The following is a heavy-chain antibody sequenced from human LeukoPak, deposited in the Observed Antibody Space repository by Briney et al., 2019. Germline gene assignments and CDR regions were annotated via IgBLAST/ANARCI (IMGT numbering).Heavy chain of an antibody. CDR1: GFTVSSNY. CDR3: ASSYSSGWYYLDY. Sequence: PGGSLGLSCAASGFTVSSNYMTCVRQAPGKGLEWVSVIYSGGSTYYADSVKGRFTISRDNSKNTLYLQMNSLRAEDTAVYYCASSYSSGWYYLDYWGQGTLVTVSS. J-gene: IGHJ4*02. CDR2: IYSGGST. V-gene: IGHV3-66*01. D-gene: IGHD6-19*01.